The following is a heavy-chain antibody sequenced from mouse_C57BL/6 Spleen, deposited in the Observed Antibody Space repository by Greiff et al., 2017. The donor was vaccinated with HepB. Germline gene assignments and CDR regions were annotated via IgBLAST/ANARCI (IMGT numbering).Heavy chain of an antibody. V-gene: IGHV5-4*01. CDR1: GFTFSSYA. Sequence: EVQGVESGGGLVKPGGSLKLSCAASGFTFSSYAMSWVRQTPEKRLEWVATISDGGSYTYYPDNVKGRFTISRDNAKNNLYLQMSHLKSEDTAMYYCARDGTTVVAFDYWGQGTTLTVSS. CDR3: ARDGTTVVAFDY. J-gene: IGHJ2*01. D-gene: IGHD1-1*01. CDR2: ISDGGSYT.